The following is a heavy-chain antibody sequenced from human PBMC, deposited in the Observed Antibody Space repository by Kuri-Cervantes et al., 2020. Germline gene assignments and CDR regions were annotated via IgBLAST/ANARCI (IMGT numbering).Heavy chain of an antibody. J-gene: IGHJ4*02. CDR3: ARGHPYGEHFDY. V-gene: IGHV4-39*07. Sequence: ESLKISCTVSGGSISSSSYYWGWIRQPPGKGLEWIGSIYYSGSTYYNPSLKSRVTISVDTSKNQFSLKLSSVTAADTAVYYCARGHPYGEHFDYWGQGTLVTVSS. CDR1: GGSISSSSYY. CDR2: IYYSGST. D-gene: IGHD1/OR15-1a*01.